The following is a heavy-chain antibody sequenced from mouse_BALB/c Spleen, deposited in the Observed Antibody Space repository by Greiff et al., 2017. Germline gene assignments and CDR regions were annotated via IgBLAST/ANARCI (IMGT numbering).Heavy chain of an antibody. CDR2: INPYNGAT. Sequence: VQLKESGPELVKPGASVKISCKASGYSFTGYYMHWVKQSHVKSLEWIGRINPYNGATSYNQNFKDKASLTVDKSSSTAYMELHSLTSEDSAVYYCAREDGPAWFAYWGQGTLVTVSA. CDR1: GYSFTGYY. V-gene: IGHV1-31*01. J-gene: IGHJ3*01. CDR3: AREDGPAWFAY. D-gene: IGHD2-3*01.